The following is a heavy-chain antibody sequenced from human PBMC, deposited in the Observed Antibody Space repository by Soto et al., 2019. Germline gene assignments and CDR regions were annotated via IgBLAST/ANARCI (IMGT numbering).Heavy chain of an antibody. D-gene: IGHD4-17*01. CDR3: ANLLTTRMAFDI. CDR2: ISSSSSYI. V-gene: IGHV3-21*01. CDR1: GFTFSSYS. J-gene: IGHJ3*02. Sequence: LRLSCAASGFTFSSYSMNWVRQAPGKGLEWVSSISSSSSYIYYADSVKGRFTISRDNAKNSLYLQMNSLRAEDTAVYYCANLLTTRMAFDIWGQGTMVTVS.